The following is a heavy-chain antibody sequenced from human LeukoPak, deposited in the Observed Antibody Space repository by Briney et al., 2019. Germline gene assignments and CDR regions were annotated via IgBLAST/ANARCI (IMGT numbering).Heavy chain of an antibody. D-gene: IGHD3-16*01. CDR2: INHSGST. CDR1: GGSFSGYY. J-gene: IGHJ5*02. V-gene: IGHV4-34*01. CDR3: ARRIYDYVWGSSWFDP. Sequence: PPETLSLTCAVYGGSFSGYYWSWIRQPPGKGLEWIGEINHSGSTNYNPSLKSRVTISVDTSKNQFSLKLSSVTAADTAVYYCARRIYDYVWGSSWFDPWGQGTLVTVSS.